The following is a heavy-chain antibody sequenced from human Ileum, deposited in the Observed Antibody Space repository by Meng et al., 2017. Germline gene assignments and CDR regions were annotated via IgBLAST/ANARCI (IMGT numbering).Heavy chain of an antibody. CDR2: YSGGGNT. CDR1: GFTFSSSA. J-gene: IGHJ4*02. Sequence: EGRWVESGGGVGQPGGSLRLSCAASGFTFSSSAMTWVRQAPGKGLEWVSAYSGGGNTYYADSAKGRFTISKDICTNTLCLHMNSLRVEDTAVYYCAKDVPHSGWRGFGYWGQGTLVTVSS. V-gene: IGHV3-23*04. CDR3: AKDVPHSGWRGFGY. D-gene: IGHD6-19*01.